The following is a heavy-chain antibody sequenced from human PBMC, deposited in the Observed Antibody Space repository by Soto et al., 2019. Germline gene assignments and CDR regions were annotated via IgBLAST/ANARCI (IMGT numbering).Heavy chain of an antibody. Sequence: PGGALRLSCAASGFTFSGSAIHWVRQAAGKGLEWVGRIRSKANSYATAYAASVKGRFTISRDDSKNTAYLQMNSLKTEDTAVYYCTRRPPVGATVSSDYWGQGTLVTVSS. CDR2: IRSKANSYAT. D-gene: IGHD1-26*01. V-gene: IGHV3-73*01. CDR3: TRRPPVGATVSSDY. CDR1: GFTFSGSA. J-gene: IGHJ4*02.